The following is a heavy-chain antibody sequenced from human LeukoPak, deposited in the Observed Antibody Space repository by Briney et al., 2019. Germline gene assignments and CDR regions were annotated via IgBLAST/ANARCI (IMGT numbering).Heavy chain of an antibody. Sequence: GGSLRLSCAASGFAFSTYSMNWVRQAPGTGLEWVSSITSSASNVYYADSVKGRFTISRDNAKNSLFLQMNSLRADDTAVYYCARSEMSTITFPDYWGQGTPVTVSS. J-gene: IGHJ4*02. V-gene: IGHV3-21*01. CDR3: ARSEMSTITFPDY. D-gene: IGHD5-24*01. CDR2: ITSSASNV. CDR1: GFAFSTYS.